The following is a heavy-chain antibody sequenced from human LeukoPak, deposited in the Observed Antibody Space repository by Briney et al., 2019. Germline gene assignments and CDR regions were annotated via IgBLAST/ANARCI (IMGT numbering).Heavy chain of an antibody. Sequence: ASVTVSCKTSGYSFTDYYIHWVRQAPGQGLEWMGWINPKSGRTSSARKYQDRVTMTRDPSISTVYMDLAWLTSDDTPIYFCARADFVDAGPYLIGPWGQGTLVTVSS. J-gene: IGHJ5*02. D-gene: IGHD3-3*01. V-gene: IGHV1-2*02. CDR2: INPKSGRT. CDR3: ARADFVDAGPYLIGP. CDR1: GYSFTDYY.